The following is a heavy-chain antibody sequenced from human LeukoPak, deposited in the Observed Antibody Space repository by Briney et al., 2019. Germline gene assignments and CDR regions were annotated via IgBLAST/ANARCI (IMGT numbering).Heavy chain of an antibody. D-gene: IGHD3-10*01. CDR1: GFTFSSYA. CDR3: AKSVNSMVRGVTNY. V-gene: IGHV3-23*01. J-gene: IGHJ4*02. CDR2: ISGSGGST. Sequence: GGSLRLSCAASGFTFSSYAMSWVRQAPGKGLEWVSAISGSGGSTYYADSVKGRFTISRDNSKNTLYLQMNSLRAEDTAAYYCAKSVNSMVRGVTNYWGQGTLVTVSS.